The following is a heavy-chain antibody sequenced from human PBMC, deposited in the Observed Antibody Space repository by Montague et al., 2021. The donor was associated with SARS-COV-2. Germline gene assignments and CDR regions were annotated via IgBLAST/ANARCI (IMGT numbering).Heavy chain of an antibody. Sequence: SETLSLTCTVSGYSISSGYYWGWIRQPPGKGLEWIGSIYHSGSTYYNPSPKSRVTLSVDTSKNQFSLKLSSVTAADTAVYYCAVNSNYYYYYGMDVWGQGTTVTVSS. CDR1: GYSISSGYY. D-gene: IGHD4-11*01. J-gene: IGHJ6*02. V-gene: IGHV4-38-2*02. CDR2: IYHSGST. CDR3: AVNSNYYYYYGMDV.